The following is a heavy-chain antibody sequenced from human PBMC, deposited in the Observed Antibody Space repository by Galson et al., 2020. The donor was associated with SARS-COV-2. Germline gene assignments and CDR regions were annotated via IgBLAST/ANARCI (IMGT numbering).Heavy chain of an antibody. V-gene: IGHV3-33*01. CDR1: GFTFSSYG. J-gene: IGHJ3*02. D-gene: IGHD3-3*01. CDR2: IWYDGSNK. CDR3: ARGHYDFWSGYLDI. Sequence: GGSLRLSCAASGFTFSSYGMHWVRQAPGKGLEWVAVIWYDGSNKYYADSVKGRFTISRDNSKNTLYLQMNSLRAEGTAVYYCARGHYDFWSGYLDIWGQGTMVTVSS.